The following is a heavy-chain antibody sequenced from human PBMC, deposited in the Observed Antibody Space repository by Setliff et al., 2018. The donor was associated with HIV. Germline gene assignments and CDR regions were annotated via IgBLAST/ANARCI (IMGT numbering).Heavy chain of an antibody. CDR2: IYKSGST. V-gene: IGHV4-61*02. Sequence: PSETLSLTCTVSGGSISNDNSFWSWIRQPAGKGLEWIGRIYKSGSTDYNPSLKSRVTISKDTSKNQLSLKLTSVTAADTAVYFCAGDYAGSGRPFDYWGQGTLVTVSS. D-gene: IGHD6-19*01. CDR3: AGDYAGSGRPFDY. J-gene: IGHJ4*02. CDR1: GGSISNDNSF.